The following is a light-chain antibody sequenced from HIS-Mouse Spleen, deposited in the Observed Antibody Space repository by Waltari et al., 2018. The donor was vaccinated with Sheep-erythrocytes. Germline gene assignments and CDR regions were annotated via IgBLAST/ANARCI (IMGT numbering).Light chain of an antibody. J-gene: IGLJ3*02. Sequence: QSALTQPPSASGSPGQSVTISCTGTGSDVGGYNYVSWYQQHPGKAPKLMIDEVTKRPSGVPGRVSGSKSGNTASLTVSGLQAEDEADYDCSSYAGSNNWVFGGGTKLTVL. V-gene: IGLV2-8*01. CDR3: SSYAGSNNWV. CDR2: EVT. CDR1: GSDVGGYNY.